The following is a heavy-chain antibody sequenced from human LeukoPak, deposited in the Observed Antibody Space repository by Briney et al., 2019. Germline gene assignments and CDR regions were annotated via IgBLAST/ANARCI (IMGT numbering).Heavy chain of an antibody. V-gene: IGHV4-59*11. D-gene: IGHD3-22*01. J-gene: IGHJ3*02. CDR2: VYYSGTT. CDR3: ARDYYDSRGEAFDI. CDR1: GGSIGSHY. Sequence: SETLSLTCTVSGGSIGSHYWSWIRQPPGSGLEWIGYVYYSGTTNYNPSLKSRVTISVDTSKNQFSLKLSSVTAADTAVYYCARDYYDSRGEAFDIWGPGTMVTVSS.